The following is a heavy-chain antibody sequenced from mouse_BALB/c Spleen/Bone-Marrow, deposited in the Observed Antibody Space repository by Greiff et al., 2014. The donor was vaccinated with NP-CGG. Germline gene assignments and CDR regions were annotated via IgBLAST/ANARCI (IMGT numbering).Heavy chain of an antibody. D-gene: IGHD1-2*01. V-gene: IGHV1S56*01. CDR1: DNTFTSYD. CDR2: IFPGDSTT. CDR3: VRSRLRDWYFDV. Sequence: VQVVESGVELVKPGASVKLSCKASDNTFTSYDINWVRQRPEQGLEWIGWIFPGDSTTKYNEKFKGKATLSTDKSSSTVHMQLSRLTSEDSAVYFCVRSRLRDWYFDVWGAGTTVTISS. J-gene: IGHJ1*01.